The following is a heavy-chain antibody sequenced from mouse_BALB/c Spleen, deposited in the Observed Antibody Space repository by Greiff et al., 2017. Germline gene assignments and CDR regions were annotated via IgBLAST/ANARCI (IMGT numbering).Heavy chain of an antibody. CDR1: GFSLTSYG. J-gene: IGHJ4*01. D-gene: IGHD2-14*01. CDR3: ARESGYDGDYYAMDY. CDR2: IWAGGST. Sequence: VQLVESGPGLVAPSQSLSITCTVSGFSLTSYGVHWVRQPPGKGLEWLGVIWAGGSTNYNSALMSRLSISKDNSKSQVFLKMNSLQTDDTAMYYCARESGYDGDYYAMDYWGQGTSVTVSS. V-gene: IGHV2-9*02.